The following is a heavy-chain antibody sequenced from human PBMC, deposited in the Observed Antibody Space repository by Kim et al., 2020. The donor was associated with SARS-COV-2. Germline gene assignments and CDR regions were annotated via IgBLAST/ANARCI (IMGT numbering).Heavy chain of an antibody. J-gene: IGHJ4*02. CDR2: TT. Sequence: TTNYAQKFQDRVTITADESTSTGEMELSRLRAEDTAVYYCARGLTFGNLDYWGQGTLVTVSS. V-gene: IGHV1-69*01. D-gene: IGHD3-10*01. CDR3: ARGLTFGNLDY.